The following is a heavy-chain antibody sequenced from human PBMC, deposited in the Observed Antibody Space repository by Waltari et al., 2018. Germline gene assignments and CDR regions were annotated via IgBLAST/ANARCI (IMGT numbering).Heavy chain of an antibody. V-gene: IGHV4-39*01. CDR1: GGSISSSSFY. CDR2: IYYSGTT. J-gene: IGHJ4*02. D-gene: IGHD6-19*01. Sequence: QLQLQESGPGLVKPSETLSLTCNVSGGSISSSSFYWGWIRQPPGKGLQWIGSIYYSGTTYNNPSLKSRVSISVDTSKNQLSLKVNSVTASDTAVYYCVRHPSSTSVAGTGTMGWNNFDYWGRGKLVSVSS. CDR3: VRHPSSTSVAGTGTMGWNNFDY.